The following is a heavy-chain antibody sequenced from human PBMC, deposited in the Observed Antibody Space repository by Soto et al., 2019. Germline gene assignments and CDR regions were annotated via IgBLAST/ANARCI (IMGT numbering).Heavy chain of an antibody. Sequence: EVQLVESGGGLVQPGGSLRLSCAASGFTFSRYDMHWVRQAIGKGLEWVSVIGTAGDTYYPGSVKGRFTISRENARNSLYLQLNSLRAEDTAVYYCVRAPYDYGLYWYFDRWGRGTLVTVSS. V-gene: IGHV3-13*01. CDR3: VRAPYDYGLYWYFDR. CDR1: GFTFSRYD. CDR2: IGTAGDT. D-gene: IGHD4-17*01. J-gene: IGHJ2*01.